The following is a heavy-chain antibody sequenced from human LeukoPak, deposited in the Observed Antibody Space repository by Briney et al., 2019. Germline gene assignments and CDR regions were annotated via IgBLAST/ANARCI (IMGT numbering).Heavy chain of an antibody. CDR1: GYTFTSYG. Sequence: ASVKVSCKASGYTFTSYGISWVRQAPGQGLEWMGWISAYNGNTNYAQKLQGRVTITADKSTSTAYMELSSLRSEDTAVYYCARGAFAGDAFDIWGQGTMVTVSS. CDR2: ISAYNGNT. D-gene: IGHD2-21*01. CDR3: ARGAFAGDAFDI. V-gene: IGHV1-18*01. J-gene: IGHJ3*02.